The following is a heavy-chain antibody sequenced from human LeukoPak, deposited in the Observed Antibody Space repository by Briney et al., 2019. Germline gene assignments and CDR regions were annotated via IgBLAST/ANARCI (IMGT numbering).Heavy chain of an antibody. Sequence: SETLSPTCTVSGGSLSSYYWSWIRQPPGKGLEWIGYIYYSGTTNYNPSLKSRVTISVDTSKNQFSLKLSSVTAADTAVYYCARGVYIAAAQYGYWGQGTLVSVSS. D-gene: IGHD6-13*01. CDR2: IYYSGTT. CDR3: ARGVYIAAAQYGY. CDR1: GGSLSSYY. J-gene: IGHJ4*02. V-gene: IGHV4-59*01.